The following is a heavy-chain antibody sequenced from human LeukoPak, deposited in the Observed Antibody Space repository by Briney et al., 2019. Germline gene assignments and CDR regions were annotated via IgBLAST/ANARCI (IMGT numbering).Heavy chain of an antibody. CDR3: ARDFCTNGVCYYFDY. Sequence: SETLPLTCTVSGYSISSNYYWGWIRQPPGKGLEWLGTIYHSGSTYYNPSLKSRVTMSVDTSKNQFSLKLRSVTAADTAVYYCARDFCTNGVCYYFDYWGQGTLVTVSS. V-gene: IGHV4-38-2*02. D-gene: IGHD2-8*01. CDR1: GYSISSNYY. J-gene: IGHJ4*02. CDR2: IYHSGST.